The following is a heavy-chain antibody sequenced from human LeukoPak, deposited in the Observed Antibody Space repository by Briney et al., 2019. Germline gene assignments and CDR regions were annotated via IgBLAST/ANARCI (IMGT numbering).Heavy chain of an antibody. Sequence: SVKVSCKASGGTFSSYAISWVPQAPGQGLEWMGGIIPIFGTANYAQKFQGRVTITADESTSTAYMELSSLRSEDTAVYYCARVPRSNWGYYYYGMDVWGQGTTVTVSS. CDR1: GGTFSSYA. D-gene: IGHD7-27*01. V-gene: IGHV1-69*13. CDR2: IIPIFGTA. CDR3: ARVPRSNWGYYYYGMDV. J-gene: IGHJ6*02.